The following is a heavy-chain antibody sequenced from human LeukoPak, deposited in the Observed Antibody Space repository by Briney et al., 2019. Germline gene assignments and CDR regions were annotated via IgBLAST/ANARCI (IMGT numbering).Heavy chain of an antibody. CDR3: ARIASDSSGYLSE. V-gene: IGHV3-7*04. D-gene: IGHD3-22*01. CDR2: KNKAGSGK. J-gene: IGHJ1*01. CDR1: GFTFSSYW. Sequence: GGSLRLSRSASGFTFSSYWMSCVRQAPGKGPEWVGNKNKAGSGKYYVDLVKGRFTIPRDNAKNPSFLQLERPRADEQAGDYCARIASDSSGYLSEWGEGNLVTVSS.